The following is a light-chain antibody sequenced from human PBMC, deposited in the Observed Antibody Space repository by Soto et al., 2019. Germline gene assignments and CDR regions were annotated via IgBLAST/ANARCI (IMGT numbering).Light chain of an antibody. CDR1: ESFPHSDGKTY. Sequence: ENGKTQDLRCLGLTPGQPAYISCESSESFPHSDGKTYLYWYLQKPGQPPQLLIYEVYNRFSGVPDSFSGSGSGTDFTLKIRRVQAEDVGVYCGMHSIQLPADTLGPGTRLEIK. CDR3: MHSIQLPADT. CDR2: EVY. J-gene: IGKJ5*01. V-gene: IGKV2D-29*01.